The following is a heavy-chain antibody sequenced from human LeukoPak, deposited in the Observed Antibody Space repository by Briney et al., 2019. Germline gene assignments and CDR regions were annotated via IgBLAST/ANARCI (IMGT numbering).Heavy chain of an antibody. V-gene: IGHV4-34*01. J-gene: IGHJ6*02. CDR3: ARRHYYYGMDV. Sequence: PSETLSLTCAVYGGSFSGYYWSWIRQPPGKGLEWIGEINHSGSTNYNPSLKSRVTISVDTSKNQFSLKLSSVTAADTAVYYCARRHYYYGMDVWGQGTTVTASS. CDR2: INHSGST. CDR1: GGSFSGYY.